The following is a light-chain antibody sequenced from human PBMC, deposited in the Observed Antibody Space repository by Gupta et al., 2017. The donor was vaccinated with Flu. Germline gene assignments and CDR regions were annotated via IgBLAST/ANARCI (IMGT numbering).Light chain of an antibody. J-gene: IGKJ3*01. Sequence: IVLTQSPGTLSLSPAERATLSCRASQSVSSSYLAWYQQKPGQAPRLLIYGASSRATGIPDRFSGSGSGTDFTLTISRLEPEDFAVYYCQQYGSSPPLFTFGPGTKVDIK. CDR1: QSVSSSY. V-gene: IGKV3-20*01. CDR3: QQYGSSPPLFT. CDR2: GAS.